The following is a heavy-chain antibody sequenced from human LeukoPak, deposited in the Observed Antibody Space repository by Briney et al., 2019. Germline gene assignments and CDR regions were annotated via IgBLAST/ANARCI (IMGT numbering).Heavy chain of an antibody. CDR1: GGSISSGGYY. CDR2: IYYSGST. J-gene: IGHJ3*02. Sequence: SQTLSLTCTASGGSISSGGYYWSWIRQHPGTGLEWIGYIYYSGSTYYNPSLKSRVTISVDTSKNQFSLKLSSVTAADTAVYYCARKESGQLVRGAFDIWGQGTMVTVSS. V-gene: IGHV4-31*03. CDR3: ARKESGQLVRGAFDI. D-gene: IGHD6-6*01.